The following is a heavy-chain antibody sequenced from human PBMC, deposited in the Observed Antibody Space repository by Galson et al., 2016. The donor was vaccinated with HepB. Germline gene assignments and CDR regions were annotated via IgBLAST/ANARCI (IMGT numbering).Heavy chain of an antibody. CDR2: IFQNGCT. V-gene: IGHV4-30-2*01. D-gene: IGHD3-10*01. CDR3: ARVSPARDLWSREFYDY. CDR1: GDSVSSDEYS. J-gene: IGHJ4*02. Sequence: TLSLTCAVSGDSVSSDEYSWTWARQPPGNGLQWIGHIFQNGCTFYSPSLRSRVTMSLDRSRNQFSLKLSSVTAADTAVYFCARVSPARDLWSREFYDYWGQGTLVTVSP.